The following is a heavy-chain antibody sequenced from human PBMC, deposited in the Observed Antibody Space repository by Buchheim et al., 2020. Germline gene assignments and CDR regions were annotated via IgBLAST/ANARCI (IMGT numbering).Heavy chain of an antibody. CDR1: GGSISGTF. V-gene: IGHV4-59*01. Sequence: QVQLQESGPVLVQPSETLSLTCTVSGGSISGTFWSWIRQPPGKGLEWIGYIHYSGSTNYNPSLQSRVTISVDTSKNQFSLKLSSVTAADTAVYYCARYFCGGDCYNFDYWGQGTL. D-gene: IGHD2-21*02. J-gene: IGHJ4*02. CDR2: IHYSGST. CDR3: ARYFCGGDCYNFDY.